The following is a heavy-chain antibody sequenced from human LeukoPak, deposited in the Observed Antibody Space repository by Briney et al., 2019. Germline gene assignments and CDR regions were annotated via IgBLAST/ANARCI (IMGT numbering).Heavy chain of an antibody. CDR2: INHSGST. CDR1: GGSLSGYY. Sequence: PSETLSLTCAVYGGSLSGYYWSWVRQPPGKRLEWIGEINHSGSTNYNPSLKSRVTISVDTSKNQFSLKLSSVTAADTAVYYCARGSGVMVVAATPDYYYYGMDVWGQGTTVTVSS. D-gene: IGHD2-15*01. J-gene: IGHJ6*02. V-gene: IGHV4-34*01. CDR3: ARGSGVMVVAATPDYYYYGMDV.